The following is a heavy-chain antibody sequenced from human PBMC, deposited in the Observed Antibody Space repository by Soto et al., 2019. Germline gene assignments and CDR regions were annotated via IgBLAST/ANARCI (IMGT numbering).Heavy chain of an antibody. CDR3: ARGIPPPDIVVVPAASVYYYYYGMDV. D-gene: IGHD2-2*01. V-gene: IGHV1-69*06. CDR1: GGTFSSYA. CDR2: IIPIFGTA. J-gene: IGHJ6*02. Sequence: PVEVSCKASGGTFSSYAISWVRQAPGQGLEWMGGIIPIFGTANYAQKFQGRVTITADKSTSTAYMELSSLRSEDTAVYYCARGIPPPDIVVVPAASVYYYYYGMDVWGQGTTVTVSS.